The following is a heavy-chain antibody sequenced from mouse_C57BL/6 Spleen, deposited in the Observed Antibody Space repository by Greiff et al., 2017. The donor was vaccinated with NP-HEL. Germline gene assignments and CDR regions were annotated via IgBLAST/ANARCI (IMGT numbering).Heavy chain of an antibody. V-gene: IGHV1-55*01. CDR2: IYPGSGST. J-gene: IGHJ2*01. Sequence: VQVVESGAELARPGASVKLSCKASGYTFTSYGISWVKQRPGQGLEWIGDIYPGSGSTNYNEKFKSKATLTVDTSSSTAYMQLSSLTSEDSAVYYCARWGPTNWVDYWGQGTTLTVSS. D-gene: IGHD4-1*01. CDR3: ARWGPTNWVDY. CDR1: GYTFTSYG.